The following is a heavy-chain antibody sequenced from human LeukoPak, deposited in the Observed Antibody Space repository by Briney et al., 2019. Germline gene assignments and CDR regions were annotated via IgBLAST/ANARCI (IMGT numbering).Heavy chain of an antibody. CDR2: IIPILGIA. Sequence: SVKVSCKASGGTFSSYAVSWVRQAPGQGLEWVGRIIPILGIANYAQKFQGRVTITADKSTSTAYMELSSLRSEDTAVYYCAAALTSRQVDYWGQGTLVTVSS. D-gene: IGHD3-16*01. CDR1: GGTFSSYA. J-gene: IGHJ4*02. V-gene: IGHV1-69*04. CDR3: AAALTSRQVDY.